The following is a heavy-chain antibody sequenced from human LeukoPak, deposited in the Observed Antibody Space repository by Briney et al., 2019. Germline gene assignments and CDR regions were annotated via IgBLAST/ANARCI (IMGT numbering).Heavy chain of an antibody. CDR2: ISSSSSYI. V-gene: IGHV3-21*01. CDR3: ARGGEDIVLMVYTPDYYYGMDV. Sequence: GGSLRLSCAASGFTFSSYSMNWVRQAPGKGLEWVSSISSSSSYIYYADSVKGRFTMSRDNAKNSLYLQMNSLRAEDTAVYYCARGGEDIVLMVYTPDYYYGMDVWGQGTTVTVSS. J-gene: IGHJ6*02. D-gene: IGHD2-8*01. CDR1: GFTFSSYS.